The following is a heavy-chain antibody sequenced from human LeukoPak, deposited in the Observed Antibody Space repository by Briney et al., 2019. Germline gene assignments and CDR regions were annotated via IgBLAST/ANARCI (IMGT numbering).Heavy chain of an antibody. V-gene: IGHV3-23*01. J-gene: IGHJ5*02. Sequence: GGSLRLSCAASGFTFSSYAMTWVRQAPGKGLEWVSGISGSGGSTDYADSVQGRFTISRDNSKNTLYLQMDSLRAEDTAVYYCAGRSGGSCYGGFDPWGQGTLVTVSS. CDR1: GFTFSSYA. D-gene: IGHD2-15*01. CDR3: AGRSGGSCYGGFDP. CDR2: ISGSGGST.